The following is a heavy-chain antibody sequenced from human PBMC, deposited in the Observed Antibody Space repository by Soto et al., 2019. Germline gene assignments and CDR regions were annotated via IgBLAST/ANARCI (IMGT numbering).Heavy chain of an antibody. Sequence: QVQLVQSGAEVKKPGSSVKVSCKASGGTFSSYAISWVRQAPGQGLEWMGGIIPIFGTANYAQKFQGRVTIPADESTSTDYMELSSVRSDDTVVYYCARDFGSYYEHWFDPWGQGTLVTGSS. CDR2: IIPIFGTA. D-gene: IGHD1-26*01. J-gene: IGHJ5*02. CDR1: GGTFSSYA. V-gene: IGHV1-69*01. CDR3: ARDFGSYYEHWFDP.